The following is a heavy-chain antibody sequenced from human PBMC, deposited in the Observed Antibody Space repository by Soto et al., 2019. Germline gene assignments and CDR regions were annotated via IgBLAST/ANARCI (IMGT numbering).Heavy chain of an antibody. CDR2: INHSGST. CDR3: PRAARSGGSSYNWFDP. D-gene: IGHD2-15*01. Sequence: PSETLSLTCAVWGGCFSGYYWSWIRQPTGKWLEWIWEINHSGSTNYNPSLKSRVTISVDKSKNQFSLKLSSVIAADTPVYYCPRAARSGGSSYNWFDPWRQGTLVTVSS. J-gene: IGHJ5*02. V-gene: IGHV4-34*01. CDR1: GGCFSGYY.